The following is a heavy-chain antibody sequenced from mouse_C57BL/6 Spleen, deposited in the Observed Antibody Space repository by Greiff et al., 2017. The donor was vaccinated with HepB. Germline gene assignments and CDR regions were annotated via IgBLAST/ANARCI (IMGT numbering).Heavy chain of an antibody. D-gene: IGHD4-1*01. V-gene: IGHV5-9*01. CDR2: ISGGGGNT. Sequence: EVMLVESGGGLVKPGGSLKLPCAASGFTFSSYTMSWVRQTPEKRLEWVATISGGGGNTYYPDSVKGRFTISRDNAKNTLYLQMSSLRSEDTALYYCARERNWDPWFAYWGQGTLVTVSA. CDR3: ARERNWDPWFAY. CDR1: GFTFSSYT. J-gene: IGHJ3*01.